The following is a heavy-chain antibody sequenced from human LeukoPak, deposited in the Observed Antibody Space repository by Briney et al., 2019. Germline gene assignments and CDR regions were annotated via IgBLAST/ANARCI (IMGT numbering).Heavy chain of an antibody. D-gene: IGHD3-16*01. V-gene: IGHV1-2*02. CDR3: ARDASGGSPDSYFDY. CDR2: INPNSGGT. J-gene: IGHJ4*02. Sequence: GASVKVSCKASGYTFTCYYMHWVRQAPGQGLEWMGWINPNSGGTNYAQKFQGRVTMTRDTSISTAYMELSRLRSDDTAVYYCARDASGGSPDSYFDYWGQGTLVTVSS. CDR1: GYTFTCYY.